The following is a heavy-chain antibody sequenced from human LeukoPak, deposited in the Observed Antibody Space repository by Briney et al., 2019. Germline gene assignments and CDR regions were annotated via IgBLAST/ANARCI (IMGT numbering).Heavy chain of an antibody. CDR2: INHSGST. CDR3: ARGVLLWFGELFDY. V-gene: IGHV4-34*01. D-gene: IGHD3-10*01. Sequence: PSETLSLTCAVYGGSFSGYYWSWIRQPPGKGLEWIGEINHSGSTNYNPSLKSRVTISVDTSKNQFSLKLSSVTAADTAVYYCARGVLLWFGELFDYWGQGTLVTVSS. J-gene: IGHJ4*02. CDR1: GGSFSGYY.